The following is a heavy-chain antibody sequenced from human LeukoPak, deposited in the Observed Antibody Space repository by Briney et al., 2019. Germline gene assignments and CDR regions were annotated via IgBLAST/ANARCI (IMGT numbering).Heavy chain of an antibody. V-gene: IGHV4-38-2*02. Sequence: PSETLSLTCTVSGYSISSGYYWGWIRQPPGKGLEWIGSIYHSGSTYYNPSLKSRVTRSVDTSKDQFSLKLSSVTAADTAVYYCARDQGVIEGYDYWGQGTLVTVSS. CDR3: ARDQGVIEGYDY. CDR1: GYSISSGYY. J-gene: IGHJ4*02. CDR2: IYHSGST. D-gene: IGHD2/OR15-2a*01.